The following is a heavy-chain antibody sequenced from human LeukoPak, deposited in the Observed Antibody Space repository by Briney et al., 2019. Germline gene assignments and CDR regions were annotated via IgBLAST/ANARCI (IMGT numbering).Heavy chain of an antibody. CDR3: ARRRVVDYYYYYMDV. Sequence: GESLKISCKGSGYSFTSYWIGWVRQMPGKGLEWMGIIYPGDSDTRYSPSFQGQVTISADKSISTAYPQWSSLKASDTAMYYCARRRVVDYYYYYMDVWGKGTTVTVSS. CDR1: GYSFTSYW. V-gene: IGHV5-51*01. D-gene: IGHD2-15*01. J-gene: IGHJ6*03. CDR2: IYPGDSDT.